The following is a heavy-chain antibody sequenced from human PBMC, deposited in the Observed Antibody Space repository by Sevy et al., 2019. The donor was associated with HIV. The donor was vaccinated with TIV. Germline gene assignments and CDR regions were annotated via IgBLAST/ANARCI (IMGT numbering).Heavy chain of an antibody. D-gene: IGHD1-26*01. J-gene: IGHJ4*02. Sequence: ATVKVSCKASGYTFTGYYMHWVRQAPGQGLEWMGRINPNSGGTNYAQKFQGRVTMTRDTSISTAYMELSRLRSDDTAVYYCARGGPSSYHGDYWGQGTLVTVSS. V-gene: IGHV1-2*06. CDR3: ARGGPSSYHGDY. CDR2: INPNSGGT. CDR1: GYTFTGYY.